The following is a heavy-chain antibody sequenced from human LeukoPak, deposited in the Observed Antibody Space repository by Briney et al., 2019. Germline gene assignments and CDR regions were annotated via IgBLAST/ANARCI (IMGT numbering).Heavy chain of an antibody. CDR3: ARCYYDGSGFYYYFDY. D-gene: IGHD3-22*01. CDR1: GFSVSNYY. Sequence: GGSLSLSCATSGFSVSNYYMSWVRQAPGKGLEWVSVIYSGGNTYYTDSVKGRFTISRDNPKNTVFLQMGSLRGEDTAVYYCARCYYDGSGFYYYFDYWGQGTLVTVSS. CDR2: IYSGGNT. V-gene: IGHV3-53*01. J-gene: IGHJ4*02.